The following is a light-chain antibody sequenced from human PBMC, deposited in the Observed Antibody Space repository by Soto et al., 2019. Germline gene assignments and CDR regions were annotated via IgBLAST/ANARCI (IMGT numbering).Light chain of an antibody. V-gene: IGLV1-51*01. CDR1: DANIGNNY. CDR3: GTMDTTLRAGYV. Sequence: QSVLTTLPSESTAPGQRVTISCSGSDANIGNNYVYWYQHLPGTAPILLTYDSNKRPSGIPVPFSGTKSGTSATLGITGPESADEADYYCGTMDTTLRAGYVFGTGTKVTVL. J-gene: IGLJ1*01. CDR2: DSN.